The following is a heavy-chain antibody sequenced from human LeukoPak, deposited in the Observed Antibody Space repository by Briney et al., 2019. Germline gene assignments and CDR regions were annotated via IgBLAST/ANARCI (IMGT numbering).Heavy chain of an antibody. D-gene: IGHD2-15*01. CDR1: GFRFSSFW. CDR3: AREVDRSFGY. J-gene: IGHJ4*02. CDR2: INQESSEK. Sequence: GGSLRLSCAASGFRFSSFWMSWVRQAPGKGSEWVANINQESSEKYYVDSVRGRFTISRDNAKNSLSLQMNSLRVEDTAVYYCAREVDRSFGYWGQGDVVTVSS. V-gene: IGHV3-7*01.